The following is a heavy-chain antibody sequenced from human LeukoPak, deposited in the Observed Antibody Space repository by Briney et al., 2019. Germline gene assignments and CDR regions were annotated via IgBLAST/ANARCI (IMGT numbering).Heavy chain of an antibody. Sequence: SETLSLTCTVSGGSISSSSYYWGWIRQPPGKGLEWIGSIYYSGSTYYNPSLKSRVTISVDTSKNQFSLKLSSVTAADTAVYYCARDDPRAVFDPWGQGTLVTVSS. CDR2: IYYSGST. D-gene: IGHD6-19*01. CDR1: GGSISSSSYY. J-gene: IGHJ5*02. CDR3: ARDDPRAVFDP. V-gene: IGHV4-39*02.